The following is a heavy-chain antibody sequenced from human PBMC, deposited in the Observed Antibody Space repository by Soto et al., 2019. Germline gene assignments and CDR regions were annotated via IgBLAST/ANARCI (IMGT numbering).Heavy chain of an antibody. D-gene: IGHD2-21*02. V-gene: IGHV1-18*01. Sequence: ASVKVSCKASGYTFTSYGISWVRQAPGQGLEWMGWISAYNGNTNYAQKLQGRVTMTTDTSTSTAYMELRSLRSDDTAVYYCARSVGAIYCGGVCYYDYWGEGTLVTVSS. CDR3: ARSVGAIYCGGVCYYDY. CDR1: GYTFTSYG. CDR2: ISAYNGNT. J-gene: IGHJ4*02.